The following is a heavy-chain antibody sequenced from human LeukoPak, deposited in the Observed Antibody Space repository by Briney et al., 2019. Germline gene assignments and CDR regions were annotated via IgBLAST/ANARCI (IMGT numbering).Heavy chain of an antibody. J-gene: IGHJ4*02. Sequence: GGSLSLTCAASGFAFSAYVMNWVRQAPGKGLEWVSSISSSRSIIYYSDSVKGRFTISRDNARNSLFLQMNSLRLEDTAVYYCASDLRGLDSLWGQGTLVSVSS. CDR2: ISSSRSII. CDR1: GFAFSAYV. V-gene: IGHV3-21*01. CDR3: ASDLRGLDSL. D-gene: IGHD1-1*01.